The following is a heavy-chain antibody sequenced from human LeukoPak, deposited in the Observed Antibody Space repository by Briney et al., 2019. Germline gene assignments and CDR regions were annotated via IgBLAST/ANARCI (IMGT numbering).Heavy chain of an antibody. V-gene: IGHV4-31*03. Sequence: SETLSLTCTVPGGSISSGGYYWSWIRQHPGKGLEWIGYIYYSGSTYYNPSLKSRVTISVDTSKNQYSLKLSSVTAADTAVYYCARDLAVAGTGLWGQGTLVTVSS. J-gene: IGHJ4*02. CDR3: ARDLAVAGTGL. CDR2: IYYSGST. CDR1: GGSISSGGYY. D-gene: IGHD6-19*01.